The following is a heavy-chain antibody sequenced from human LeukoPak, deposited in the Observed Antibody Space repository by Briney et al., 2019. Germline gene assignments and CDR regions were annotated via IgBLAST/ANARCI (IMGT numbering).Heavy chain of an antibody. CDR2: IKSKTDGGTT. J-gene: IGHJ4*02. D-gene: IGHD3-9*01. CDR1: GFTFSSYA. V-gene: IGHV3-15*01. Sequence: GGSLSLSCAASGFTFSSYAMSWVRPAPGKGLEWVGRIKSKTDGGTTDYAAPVKGRFTISRDDSKNTLYLQMNSLKTEDTAVYYCTTDHGDILTRYGSFHWGQGTLVTVSS. CDR3: TTDHGDILTRYGSFH.